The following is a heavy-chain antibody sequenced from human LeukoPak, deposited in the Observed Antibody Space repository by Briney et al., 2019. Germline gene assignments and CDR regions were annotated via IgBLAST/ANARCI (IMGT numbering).Heavy chain of an antibody. V-gene: IGHV1-69*05. J-gene: IGHJ6*03. CDR2: IIPIFGTA. CDR3: ARDFSAGTTDRDYCYYYYMDV. Sequence: SVKLSCKASGGTFSSYAISWVRHAPGQGLEWMGGIIPIFGTAKYAQKFQSRFAITTDESTSTADMELSSLRSEDTAVYYCARDFSAGTTDRDYCYYYYMDVWGKGTTVTVSS. CDR1: GGTFSSYA. D-gene: IGHD1-7*01.